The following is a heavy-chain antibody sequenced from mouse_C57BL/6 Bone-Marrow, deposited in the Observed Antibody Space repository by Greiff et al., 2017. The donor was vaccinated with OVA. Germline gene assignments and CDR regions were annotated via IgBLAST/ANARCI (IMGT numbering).Heavy chain of an antibody. Sequence: EVQLQQSGPELVKPGASVKISCKASGYTFTDYYMNWVKQSHGKSLEWIGDINPNNGGTSYNQKFKGKATLTVDKSSSTAYMELRSLTSEDSAVYYCVLITTVVATGDYWGQGTTLTVSS. CDR2: INPNNGGT. J-gene: IGHJ2*01. V-gene: IGHV1-26*01. CDR1: GYTFTDYY. D-gene: IGHD1-1*01. CDR3: VLITTVVATGDY.